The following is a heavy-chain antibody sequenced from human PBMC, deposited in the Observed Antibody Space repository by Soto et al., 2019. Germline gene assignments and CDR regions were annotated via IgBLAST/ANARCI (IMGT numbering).Heavy chain of an antibody. CDR2: ISSSGSTI. V-gene: IGHV3-11*01. Sequence: GGSLRLSCAASGFTFSDYYMSWIRQAPGKGLEWVSYISSSGSTIYYADSVKGRFTISRDNAKNSLYLQMNSLRAEDTAVYYCARDTPFRDDFWSGYYYYYMDVWGKGTTVTVSS. CDR1: GFTFSDYY. D-gene: IGHD3-3*01. J-gene: IGHJ6*03. CDR3: ARDTPFRDDFWSGYYYYYMDV.